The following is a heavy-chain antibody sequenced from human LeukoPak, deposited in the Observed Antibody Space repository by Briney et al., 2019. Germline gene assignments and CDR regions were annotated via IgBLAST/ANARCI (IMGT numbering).Heavy chain of an antibody. CDR2: IDPNSGGT. D-gene: IGHD5-18*01. J-gene: IGHJ4*01. Sequence: GASVKVSCKASGYTFSGYYLHWVRQAPGQGLEWMGHIDPNSGGTKYAQKFQGRVTMTRDTSTTSAYMELSSLILDDTAGYYCARDLGYGYGSFWHKYFDYWGHGTLVTVSS. V-gene: IGHV1-2*06. CDR1: GYTFSGYY. CDR3: ARDLGYGYGSFWHKYFDY.